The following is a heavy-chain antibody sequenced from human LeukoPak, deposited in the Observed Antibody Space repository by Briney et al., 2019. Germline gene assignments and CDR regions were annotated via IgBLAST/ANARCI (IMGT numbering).Heavy chain of an antibody. CDR3: ARHYQLLHFDY. Sequence: SETLSLTCTVSGGSISSGGYYWSWIRQPPGKGLEWIGYIYHSGSTYYNPSLKSRVTISVDTSKNQFSLKVSSVTAADTAVYYCARHYQLLHFDYWGQGTLVTVSS. CDR1: GGSISSGGYY. V-gene: IGHV4-30-2*01. D-gene: IGHD2-2*01. J-gene: IGHJ4*02. CDR2: IYHSGST.